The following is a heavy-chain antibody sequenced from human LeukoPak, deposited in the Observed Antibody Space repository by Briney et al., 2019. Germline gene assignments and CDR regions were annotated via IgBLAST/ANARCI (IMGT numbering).Heavy chain of an antibody. J-gene: IGHJ4*02. D-gene: IGHD6-19*01. Sequence: GGSLRLSCAASGFTFSSYSMNWVRQAPGKGLEWVSYISSSSSTIYYADSVKGRFTISRDNSKNTLYLQMNSLRAEDTAVYYCAKGGSSGWFDYFDYWGQGTLVTVSS. CDR2: ISSSSSTI. CDR3: AKGGSSGWFDYFDY. V-gene: IGHV3-48*01. CDR1: GFTFSSYS.